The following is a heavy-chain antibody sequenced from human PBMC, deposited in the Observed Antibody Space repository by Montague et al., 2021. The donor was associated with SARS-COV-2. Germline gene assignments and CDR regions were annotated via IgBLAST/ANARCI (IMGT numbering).Heavy chain of an antibody. D-gene: IGHD6-19*01. CDR1: GDSVSSNRLS. V-gene: IGHV6-1*01. Sequence: CAISGDSVSSNRLSSDEHTQSLPSQLHCLCRPYFGSKWYSDYAPSVRGRLTVNPDASKNEFSLDLNYVTPEDTAVYYCVRYSGWFYFDFWGQGTLVTVSS. CDR2: PYFGSKWYS. CDR3: VRYSGWFYFDF. J-gene: IGHJ4*02.